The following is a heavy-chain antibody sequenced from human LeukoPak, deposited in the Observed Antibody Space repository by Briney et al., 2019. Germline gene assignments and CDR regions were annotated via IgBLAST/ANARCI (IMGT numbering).Heavy chain of an antibody. CDR1: GFTFSSYA. CDR2: ISYDGSNK. D-gene: IGHD3-9*01. V-gene: IGHV3-30*04. J-gene: IGHJ3*02. Sequence: PGGSLRLSCAASGFTFSSYAMHWVRQAPGKGLEGVAVISYDGSNKYYADSVKGRFTISRDNSKNTLYLQMNSLRAEDTAVYYCARGDLRDILRFDIWGQGTMVTVSS. CDR3: ARGDLRDILRFDI.